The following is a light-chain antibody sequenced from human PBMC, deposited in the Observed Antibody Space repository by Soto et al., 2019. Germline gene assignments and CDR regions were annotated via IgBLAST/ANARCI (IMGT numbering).Light chain of an antibody. V-gene: IGLV2-8*01. CDR3: SSYVGSNNFV. Sequence: QSVLNQPPSASGSPGQSVTISCSGTSSDVGGYNYVSWFQQHPGKAPKLMIYEVTKRPSGVPDRFSGSKSGNTASLTVSGLQAEDEAEYYCSSYVGSNNFVFGTGTKVTVL. CDR1: SSDVGGYNY. J-gene: IGLJ1*01. CDR2: EVT.